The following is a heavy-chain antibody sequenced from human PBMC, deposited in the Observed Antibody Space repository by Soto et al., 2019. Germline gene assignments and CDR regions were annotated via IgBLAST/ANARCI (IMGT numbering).Heavy chain of an antibody. CDR1: RFTFKTYW. J-gene: IGHJ3*02. Sequence: LRLSCEMSRFTFKTYWMSWVRQAPGKGLEWLANMNEDANTKYYVDSVKGRFTILGDSAGNSLFLKMASLRAEDTAVYFCAAYNTSRHAAFDIWGRGTLVTVSS. CDR3: AAYNTSRHAAFDI. CDR2: MNEDANTK. V-gene: IGHV3-7*01. D-gene: IGHD1-20*01.